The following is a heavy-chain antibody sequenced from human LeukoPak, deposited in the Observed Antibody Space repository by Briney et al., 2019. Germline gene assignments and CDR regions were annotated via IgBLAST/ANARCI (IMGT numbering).Heavy chain of an antibody. D-gene: IGHD1-26*01. CDR2: IYSDGNT. J-gene: IGHJ4*02. Sequence: GGSLRLSCAASGFIVSSSNMSWVRQAPGKGLEWVSVIYSDGNTFYADSVRGRFTISRDNSKNTLYLQMNSLRAEDTAVYYCARGGWELLRRPVDYWGQGTLVTVSS. V-gene: IGHV3-53*05. CDR1: GFIVSSSN. CDR3: ARGGWELLRRPVDY.